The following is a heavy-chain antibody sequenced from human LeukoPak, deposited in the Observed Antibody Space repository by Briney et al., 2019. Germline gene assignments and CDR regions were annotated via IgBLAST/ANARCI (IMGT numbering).Heavy chain of an antibody. CDR3: ARNSGWYGGLSY. CDR1: GFTFSSYE. J-gene: IGHJ4*02. V-gene: IGHV3-48*03. Sequence: GGSLRLSCAASGFTFSSYEMNWVRQAPGKGLEWVSYISSSGSTIYYADSVKGRFTISRDNAKNSLYLQMNSLRAEDTAVYYCARNSGWYGGLSYWGQGTLVTVSS. D-gene: IGHD6-19*01. CDR2: ISSSGSTI.